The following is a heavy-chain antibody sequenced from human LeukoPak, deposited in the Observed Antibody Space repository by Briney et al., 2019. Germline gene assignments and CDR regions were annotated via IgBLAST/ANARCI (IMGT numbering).Heavy chain of an antibody. J-gene: IGHJ4*02. CDR3: ARAYCSSTSCSYYFDY. D-gene: IGHD2-2*01. V-gene: IGHV3-21*01. Sequence: GGSLRLSCAASGFTFSSYSMNRVRQAPGKGLDWVSSISSSSSYIYYADSVKGRFTISRDNAKNSLYLQMNSLRAEDTAVYYCARAYCSSTSCSYYFDYWGQGTLVTVSS. CDR1: GFTFSSYS. CDR2: ISSSSSYI.